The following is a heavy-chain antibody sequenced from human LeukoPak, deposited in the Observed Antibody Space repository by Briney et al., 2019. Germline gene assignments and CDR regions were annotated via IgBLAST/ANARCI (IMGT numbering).Heavy chain of an antibody. J-gene: IGHJ4*02. D-gene: IGHD2-15*01. V-gene: IGHV3-74*01. CDR2: INTDGSIT. Sequence: PGGSLRLSCAASGFTFSTFWMQWVRQAPGKGPVWVSRINTDGSITSYADSVKGRFTISRDNAKNTLYLQMNSLRAEDTAVYYCARALNGYCSAGSCNGDYWGQGTLVTVSS. CDR3: ARALNGYCSAGSCNGDY. CDR1: GFTFSTFW.